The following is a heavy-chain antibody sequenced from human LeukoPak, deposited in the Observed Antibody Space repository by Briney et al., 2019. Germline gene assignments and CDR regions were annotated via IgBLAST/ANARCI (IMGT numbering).Heavy chain of an antibody. D-gene: IGHD2-15*01. V-gene: IGHV4-59*08. Sequence: PSETLSLTCTVSGGSISRYYWSWIRQPPGKGLEWIGYIYYSGRTNSNPSLKSRVTISVDTSKNQFSLKLSSVTAADTAVYYCARGSYCSGGSCYSYYYYYYGMDVWGQGTTVTVSS. CDR2: IYYSGRT. J-gene: IGHJ6*02. CDR3: ARGSYCSGGSCYSYYYYYYGMDV. CDR1: GGSISRYY.